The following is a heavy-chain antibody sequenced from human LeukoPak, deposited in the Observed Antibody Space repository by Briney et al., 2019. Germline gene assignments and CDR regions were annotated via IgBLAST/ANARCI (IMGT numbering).Heavy chain of an antibody. CDR2: IYYSGST. CDR3: ARAYDNWNYDY. Sequence: SETLSLTCTVSGGSISIGGYYWSWIRQHPGKGLEWIGYIYYSGSTYYNPSLKSRVTISVDTSKNQFSLKLSSVTAADTAVYYCARAYDNWNYDYWGQGTLVTVSS. D-gene: IGHD1-7*01. V-gene: IGHV4-31*03. J-gene: IGHJ4*02. CDR1: GGSISIGGYY.